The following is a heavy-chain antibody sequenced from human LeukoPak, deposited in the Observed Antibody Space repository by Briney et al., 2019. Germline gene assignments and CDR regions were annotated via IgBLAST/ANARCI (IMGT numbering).Heavy chain of an antibody. CDR2: IKSKTDGGTT. Sequence: PGGSLRLSCAASGFTFSNAWMSWVRQALGKGLEWVGRIKSKTDGGTTDYAAPVKGRFTISRDDSKNTLYLQMNSLKTEDTAVYYCVGQWLVLPGGFDYWGQGTLVTVSS. CDR1: GFTFSNAW. V-gene: IGHV3-15*01. CDR3: VGQWLVLPGGFDY. J-gene: IGHJ4*02. D-gene: IGHD6-19*01.